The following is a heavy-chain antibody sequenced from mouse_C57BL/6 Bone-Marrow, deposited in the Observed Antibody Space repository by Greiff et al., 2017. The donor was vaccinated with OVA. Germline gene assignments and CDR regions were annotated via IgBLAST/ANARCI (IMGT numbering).Heavy chain of an antibody. J-gene: IGHJ3*01. CDR3: ARQAPPAY. V-gene: IGHV5-6*01. CDR1: GFTFSSYG. CDR2: ISSGGSYT. Sequence: EVMLVESGGDLVKPGGSLKLSCAASGFTFSSYGMSWVRQTPDKRLEWVATISSGGSYTYYPDSVKGRVTISRDNAKNTLYLQMSRLKAEDTAMYYCARQAPPAYWGQGTLVTVSA.